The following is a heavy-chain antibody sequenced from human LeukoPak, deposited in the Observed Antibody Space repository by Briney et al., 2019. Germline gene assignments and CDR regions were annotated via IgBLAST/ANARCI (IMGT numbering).Heavy chain of an antibody. CDR2: ISSSSSYI. CDR1: GFTLSSYT. CDR3: ARATWDPNYYYYMDV. V-gene: IGHV3-21*01. J-gene: IGHJ6*03. Sequence: GGSLRLSCAASGFTLSSYTMKWVRQAPGKGLEWVSSISSSSSYIYYTDSVKGRFTISRDNAKNSLYLQMNSLRAEDTAVYFCARATWDPNYYYYMDVWGKGTTVTISS. D-gene: IGHD1-26*01.